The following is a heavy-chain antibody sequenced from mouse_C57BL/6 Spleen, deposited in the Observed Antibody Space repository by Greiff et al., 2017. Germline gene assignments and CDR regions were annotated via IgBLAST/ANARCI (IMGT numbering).Heavy chain of an antibody. V-gene: IGHV1-72*01. CDR1: GYTFTSYW. Sequence: QVQLKQPGAELVKPGASVKLSCKASGYTFTSYWMHWVKQRPGRGLEWIGRIDPNSGGTKYNEKFKSKATLTVDKPSSTAYMQLSSLTSEDSGVCYCGDLAMDYWGQGTSVTVSS. J-gene: IGHJ4*01. CDR2: IDPNSGGT. CDR3: GDLAMDY. D-gene: IGHD3-3*01.